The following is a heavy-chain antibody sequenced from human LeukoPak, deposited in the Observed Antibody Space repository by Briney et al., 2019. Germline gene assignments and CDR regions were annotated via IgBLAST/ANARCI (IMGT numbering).Heavy chain of an antibody. CDR1: GGTFSSYA. Sequence: RASVKVSCKASGGTFSSYAISWVRQAPGQGLEWMGRIIPILGIANYAQKFQGRVTITADKSTSTAYMELSSLRSEDTAVYYCARDLVGATNPYYYYGMDVWGQGTMVTVSS. J-gene: IGHJ6*02. CDR3: ARDLVGATNPYYYYGMDV. D-gene: IGHD1-26*01. CDR2: IIPILGIA. V-gene: IGHV1-69*04.